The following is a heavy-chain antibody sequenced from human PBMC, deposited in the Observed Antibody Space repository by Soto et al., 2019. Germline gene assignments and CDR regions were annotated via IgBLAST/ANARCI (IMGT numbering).Heavy chain of an antibody. J-gene: IGHJ4*02. Sequence: EVQLEESGGGLVQPGGSVRLSCAASGFIFTNYWMHWVRQAPGKGLVWVSRISSDGSSTNNAESVRGRFTIYRDNSKKTVDLQVSSLRAEDTAVYSFATALRELYANDFWRQGTQVTVSA. CDR1: GFIFTNYW. CDR3: ATALRELYANDF. V-gene: IGHV3-74*01. CDR2: ISSDGSST. D-gene: IGHD1-26*01.